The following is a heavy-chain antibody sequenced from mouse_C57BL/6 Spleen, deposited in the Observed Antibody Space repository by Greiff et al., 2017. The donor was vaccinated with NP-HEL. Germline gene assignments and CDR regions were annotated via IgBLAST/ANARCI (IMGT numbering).Heavy chain of an antibody. Sequence: QVHVKQSGAELARPGASVKLSCKASGYTFTSYGISWVKQRTGQGLEWIGEIYPRSGNTYYNEKFKGKATLTADKSSSTAYMELRSLTSEDSAVYFCAREGMVTAWFAYWGQGTLVTVSA. V-gene: IGHV1-81*01. CDR2: IYPRSGNT. CDR1: GYTFTSYG. D-gene: IGHD2-3*01. CDR3: AREGMVTAWFAY. J-gene: IGHJ3*01.